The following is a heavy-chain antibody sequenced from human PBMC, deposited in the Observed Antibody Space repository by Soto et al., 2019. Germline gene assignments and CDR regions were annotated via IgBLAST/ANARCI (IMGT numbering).Heavy chain of an antibody. D-gene: IGHD6-13*01. V-gene: IGHV4-34*01. CDR1: GGSFSGYY. J-gene: IGHJ4*02. CDR2: INHSGST. CDR3: ARGRGPAGGISRLRGSPFDY. Sequence: QVQLQQWGAGLLKPSETLSLTCAVYGGSFSGYYWSWIRQPPGKGLEWIGEINHSGSTNYNPSLKSRVTISVDTSKNQFSLKLSSVTAADTAVYYCARGRGPAGGISRLRGSPFDYWGQGTLVTVSS.